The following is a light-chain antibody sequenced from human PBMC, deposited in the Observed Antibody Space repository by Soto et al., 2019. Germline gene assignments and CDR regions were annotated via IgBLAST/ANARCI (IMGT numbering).Light chain of an antibody. J-gene: IGKJ4*01. CDR1: QSVSSY. V-gene: IGKV3-11*01. CDR2: DAS. Sequence: EIVLTQSPATLSLSPGERATLSCRASQSVSSYLAWYQQKPGQAPRLLIYDASNRATGIPARFSGSGPGTDFTLTIARLEPEDFAVYYCQEYDGAPITFGGGTKVDIK. CDR3: QEYDGAPIT.